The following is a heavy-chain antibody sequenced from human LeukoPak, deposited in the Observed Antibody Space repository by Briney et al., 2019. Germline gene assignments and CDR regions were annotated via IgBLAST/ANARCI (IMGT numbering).Heavy chain of an antibody. V-gene: IGHV5-51*01. J-gene: IGHJ3*02. D-gene: IGHD4-17*01. Sequence: GESLKISCKGSGYSFTSYWIGWVRQMPGKGLEWMGIIYPGDSDTRYSPSFQGQVTISADKSISTAYLQWSSLKASDTAMYYCARALRSTKTPGAFDIWGQGTMVTVSS. CDR2: IYPGDSDT. CDR1: GYSFTSYW. CDR3: ARALRSTKTPGAFDI.